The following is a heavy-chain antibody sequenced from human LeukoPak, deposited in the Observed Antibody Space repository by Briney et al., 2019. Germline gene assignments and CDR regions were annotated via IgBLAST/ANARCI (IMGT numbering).Heavy chain of an antibody. CDR2: IIPIVGVT. D-gene: IGHD6-13*01. CDR3: ARDWPSEWQQLPDYDALDI. CDR1: GGTFSRYS. J-gene: IGHJ3*02. Sequence: SVKVSCKASGGTFSRYSISWVRQAPGQGLEWMGKIIPIVGVTNYAQKFQGRVTITADKSTSTAYMQLSSLRFEDTAVYYCARDWPSEWQQLPDYDALDIWGQGTVVTVSS. V-gene: IGHV1-69*04.